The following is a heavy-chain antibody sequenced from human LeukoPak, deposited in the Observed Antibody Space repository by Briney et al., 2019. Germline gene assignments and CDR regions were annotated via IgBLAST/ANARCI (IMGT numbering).Heavy chain of an antibody. CDR2: IYPGDSDT. J-gene: IGHJ3*02. D-gene: IGHD2-15*01. Sequence: GESLKISCQGSGYTFTSYWIGWVRQMPGKGMEWIGIIYPGDSDTRYSPSFQGHVTISADKSISTAYLQWSSLKASDTAMYYCARLGGGSSDAFDIWGQGTMVTVSS. CDR1: GYTFTSYW. V-gene: IGHV5-51*01. CDR3: ARLGGGSSDAFDI.